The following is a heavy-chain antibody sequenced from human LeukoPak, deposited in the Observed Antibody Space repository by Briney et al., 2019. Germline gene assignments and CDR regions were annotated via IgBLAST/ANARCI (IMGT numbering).Heavy chain of an antibody. CDR1: GFTFSSHW. D-gene: IGHD6-13*01. CDR3: ARDNRWSSDY. CDR2: IKRDGSEK. Sequence: PGGSLRLSCEASGFTFSSHWMRWARQAPGKGLEWVADIKRDGSEKNYMDSVKGRFSISRDNAKNSVYLQMNSLRDDDTAVYYCARDNRWSSDYWGQGSLVTVSS. J-gene: IGHJ4*02. V-gene: IGHV3-7*01.